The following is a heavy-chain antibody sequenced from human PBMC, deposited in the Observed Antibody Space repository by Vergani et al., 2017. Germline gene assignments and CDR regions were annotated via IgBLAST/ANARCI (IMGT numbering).Heavy chain of an antibody. CDR1: GDSISSGNYF. J-gene: IGHJ6*03. CDR3: ARWDIYYYYVDG. V-gene: IGHV4-61*02. D-gene: IGHD1-26*01. CDR2: VQTSGST. Sequence: QVQLQESGPGLVKPSQTLSLTCSVAGDSISSGNYFWSWIRQPAGKGLEWIGRVQTSGSTDYNPSLKSRVTISLDTSKNQFSLKLSSVTAADTAVYYCARWDIYYYYVDGGGRGTTVTVSS.